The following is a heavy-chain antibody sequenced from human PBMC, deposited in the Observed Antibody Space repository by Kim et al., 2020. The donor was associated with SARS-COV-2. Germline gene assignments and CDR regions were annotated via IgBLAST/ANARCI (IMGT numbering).Heavy chain of an antibody. CDR3: ARHTHEGMVRGVRTSTNFDL. V-gene: IGHV4-39*01. CDR2: IYYSGST. J-gene: IGHJ2*01. Sequence: SETLSLTCTVSGGSISSSSYYWGWIRQPPGKGLEWIGSIYYSGSTYYNPSLKSRVTISVDTSKNQFSLKLSSVTAADTAVYYCARHTHEGMVRGVRTSTNFDLWGRGTLVTVSS. CDR1: GGSISSSSYY. D-gene: IGHD3-10*01.